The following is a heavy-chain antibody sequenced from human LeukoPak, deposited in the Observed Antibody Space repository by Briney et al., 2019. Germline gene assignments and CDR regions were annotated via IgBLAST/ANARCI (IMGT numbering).Heavy chain of an antibody. CDR3: ATYYYDSSGYYRN. CDR2: INSDGSST. V-gene: IGHV3-74*01. J-gene: IGHJ4*02. CDR1: GFTFSSYW. Sequence: PGGSLRLSWAASGFTFSSYWMHWVRHAPGKGLVWVSRINSDGSSTSYADSVKGRFTISRDNAKNTLYLQMNSLRAEDTAVYYCATYYYDSSGYYRNWGQGTLVTVSS. D-gene: IGHD3-22*01.